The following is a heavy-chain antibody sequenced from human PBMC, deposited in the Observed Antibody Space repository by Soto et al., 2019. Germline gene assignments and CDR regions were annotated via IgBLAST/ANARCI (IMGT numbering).Heavy chain of an antibody. CDR3: AKCPSFSVPFYYYYGMDV. J-gene: IGHJ6*02. Sequence: GGSLRLSCAASGFTFSTYAMHWVRQAPGKGLEWVAVISYDGSDKHYADSVKGRFTISRDSSRNTLYLQMNSLRGEDTAVYYCAKCPSFSVPFYYYYGMDVWGQGTTVTVSS. V-gene: IGHV3-30*18. CDR1: GFTFSTYA. CDR2: ISYDGSDK.